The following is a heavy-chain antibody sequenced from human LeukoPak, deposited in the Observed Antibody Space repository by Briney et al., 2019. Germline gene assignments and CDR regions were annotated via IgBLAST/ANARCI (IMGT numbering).Heavy chain of an antibody. D-gene: IGHD6-19*01. CDR3: ASHPVVGLRRYSSGLGY. CDR2: IYYSGNT. J-gene: IGHJ4*02. CDR1: GDSISTSNSY. Sequence: SETLSLTCTVSGDSISTSNSYWGWIRQPPWKGLEWIGSIYYSGNTYYNASLKSRVTISVDTSKNQFSLKLSSVTAADTAVYYCASHPVVGLRRYSSGLGYWGQGTLVTVSS. V-gene: IGHV4-39*07.